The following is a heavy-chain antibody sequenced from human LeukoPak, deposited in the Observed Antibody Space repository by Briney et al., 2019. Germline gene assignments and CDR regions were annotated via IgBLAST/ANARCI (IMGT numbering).Heavy chain of an antibody. CDR2: ISSSGITI. V-gene: IGHV3-48*03. J-gene: IGHJ6*02. CDR3: ARDIRLYTTYYDFWSGYYQTYYYYGMDV. Sequence: GGSLRLSCAASGFTFSSYEMNWVREAPGKGLEWVSYISSSGITIYCADSVKGRFTISRDNAKNSLYLQMNSLRAEDTAVYYCARDIRLYTTYYDFWSGYYQTYYYYGMDVWGQGTTVTVSS. CDR1: GFTFSSYE. D-gene: IGHD3-3*01.